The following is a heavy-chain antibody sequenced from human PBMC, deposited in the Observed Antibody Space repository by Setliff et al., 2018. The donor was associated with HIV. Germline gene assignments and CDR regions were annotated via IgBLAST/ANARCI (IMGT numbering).Heavy chain of an antibody. J-gene: IGHJ4*02. CDR1: GYTFTNYW. CDR2: IYPGDSVT. V-gene: IGHV5-51*01. D-gene: IGHD2-21*02. CDR3: IRRRRAPGTADLEAY. Sequence: GESLKISCKASGYTFTNYWIGWVRQMPGKGLGWLGVIYPGDSVTRYGPSFEGQVSISADRSTTTAYLQWSSLKASDTAIYYCIRRRRAPGTADLEAYWGQGTLVTVSS.